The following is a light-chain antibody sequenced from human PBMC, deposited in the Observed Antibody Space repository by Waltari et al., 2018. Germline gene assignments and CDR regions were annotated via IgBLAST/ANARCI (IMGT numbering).Light chain of an antibody. J-gene: IGLJ2*01. CDR3: SSYTRRSTHVV. V-gene: IGLV2-14*03. CDR1: SSDVGYYNY. CDR2: DVS. Sequence: QSALTQPASVSGSPGQSITISCTGTSSDVGYYNYVSWYQQHPGKAPKLMIYDVSNRPSGVSNRCSGSKAGNTGSLTISGLQAEDEADYYCSSYTRRSTHVVFGGGTKLTAL.